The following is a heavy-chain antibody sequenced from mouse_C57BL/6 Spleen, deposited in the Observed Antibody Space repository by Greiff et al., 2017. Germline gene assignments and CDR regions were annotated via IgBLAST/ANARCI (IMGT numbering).Heavy chain of an antibody. D-gene: IGHD1-1*01. Sequence: QVQLQQPGAELVKPGASVKMSCKASGYTFTSYWITWVKQRPGQGLEWIGDIYPGSGSTNYNEKFKSKATLTVDTSSSTAYMQLSSLTSEDSAVFYGARRYYGSSYAMDYWGQGTSVTVSS. CDR1: GYTFTSYW. CDR2: IYPGSGST. J-gene: IGHJ4*01. V-gene: IGHV1-55*01. CDR3: ARRYYGSSYAMDY.